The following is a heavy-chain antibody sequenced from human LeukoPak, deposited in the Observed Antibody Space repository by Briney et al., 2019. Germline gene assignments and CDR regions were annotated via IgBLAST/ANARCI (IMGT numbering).Heavy chain of an antibody. D-gene: IGHD2-15*01. J-gene: IGHJ6*03. CDR1: GGTFSTYV. Sequence: GASVKVSCKASGGTFSTYVISWVRQAPGQGLEWMGGIIPVFGTANYAEKFHDRVTITADKSTSTAYMELSSLRSEDTAMYYCAINQAGYCGGGSCYRHEFYYMDVWGKGTSVTVSS. CDR2: IIPVFGTA. V-gene: IGHV1-69*06. CDR3: AINQAGYCGGGSCYRHEFYYMDV.